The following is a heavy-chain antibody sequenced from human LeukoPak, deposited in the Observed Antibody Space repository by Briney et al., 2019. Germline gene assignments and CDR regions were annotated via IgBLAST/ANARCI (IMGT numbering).Heavy chain of an antibody. Sequence: GGSLRLSCAASGFTFSSYAMSWVRQAPGKGLAWISTVSASGDSTSYADSVKGRFTISRDNSKNALYLQVNSLRADDVALYYCAKSHYYGSGSIDYWGQGTLVTVSS. D-gene: IGHD3-10*01. V-gene: IGHV3-23*01. CDR2: VSASGDST. CDR1: GFTFSSYA. CDR3: AKSHYYGSGSIDY. J-gene: IGHJ4*02.